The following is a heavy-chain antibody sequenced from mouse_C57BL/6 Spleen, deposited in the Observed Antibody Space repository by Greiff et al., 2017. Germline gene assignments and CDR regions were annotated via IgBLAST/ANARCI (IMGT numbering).Heavy chain of an antibody. D-gene: IGHD2-1*01. CDR1: GFSFNTYA. CDR2: IRSKSNNYAT. J-gene: IGHJ4*01. Sequence: EVKLLESGGGLVQPKGSLKLSCAASGFSFNTYAMNWVRQAPGKGLEWVARIRSKSNNYATYYADSVKDRITISRDDSESMLYLQMNHLKTEDTAMYYGVRLYGNYELDYWGQGTSVTVSS. V-gene: IGHV10-1*01. CDR3: VRLYGNYELDY.